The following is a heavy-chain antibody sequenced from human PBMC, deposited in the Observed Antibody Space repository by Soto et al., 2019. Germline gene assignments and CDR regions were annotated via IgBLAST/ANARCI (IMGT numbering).Heavy chain of an antibody. Sequence: PGGSLRLSCAASGFTFSSYSMNWVRQAPGKGLEWVSYISSSSSTIYYADSVKGRFTISRDNAKNSLYLQMNSLRAEDTAVYYCARRAYSNPHYYYYMDVWGKGTTVTVSS. CDR2: ISSSSSTI. CDR1: GFTFSSYS. J-gene: IGHJ6*03. V-gene: IGHV3-48*01. CDR3: ARRAYSNPHYYYYMDV. D-gene: IGHD4-4*01.